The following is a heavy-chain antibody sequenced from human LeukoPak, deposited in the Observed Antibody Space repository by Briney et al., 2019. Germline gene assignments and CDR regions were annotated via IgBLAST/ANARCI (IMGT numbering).Heavy chain of an antibody. J-gene: IGHJ4*02. Sequence: GGSLRLSCAASGFTFSSYAMHWVRQAPGKGLEWVAVISYDGSNKYYADSVKGRFTISRDNSKNTLYLQMNSLRAEDTAVYYCARDLGGGYCSSTSCYAGGGLDYWGQGTLVTVSS. V-gene: IGHV3-30-3*01. D-gene: IGHD2-2*01. CDR3: ARDLGGGYCSSTSCYAGGGLDY. CDR2: ISYDGSNK. CDR1: GFTFSSYA.